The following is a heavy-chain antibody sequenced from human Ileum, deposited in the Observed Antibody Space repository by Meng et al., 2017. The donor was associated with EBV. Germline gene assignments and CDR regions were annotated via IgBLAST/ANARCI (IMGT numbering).Heavy chain of an antibody. CDR3: ARGGDTSGYSLDY. CDR1: GGSISSGGYY. CDR2: IYKSGST. J-gene: IGHJ4*02. D-gene: IGHD3-22*01. V-gene: IGHV4-30-4*01. Sequence: QGQLQESGPGLVKPSQTLSLTFAVSGGSISSGGYYWRWIRQPPGNGLEWIGYIYKSGSTYYNPSLTSRVTISVDTSKNQFFLKLGSVTAADTGVYYCARGGDTSGYSLDYWGQGILVTVSS.